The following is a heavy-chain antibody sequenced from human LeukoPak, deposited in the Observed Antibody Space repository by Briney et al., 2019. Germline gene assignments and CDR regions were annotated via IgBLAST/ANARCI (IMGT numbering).Heavy chain of an antibody. CDR1: GYTFTSYD. D-gene: IGHD3-9*01. CDR2: MNPNSGNT. V-gene: IGHV1-8*01. J-gene: IGHJ5*02. Sequence: ASVKVSCKASGYTFTSYDINWVRQATGQGLEWMGWMNPNSGNTGYAQKFQGRVTMTRNTSISTAYMELSSLRSEDTAVYYCARGLNVLRYFDWLTESDHWLDPWGQGTLVTVSS. CDR3: ARGLNVLRYFDWLTESDHWLDP.